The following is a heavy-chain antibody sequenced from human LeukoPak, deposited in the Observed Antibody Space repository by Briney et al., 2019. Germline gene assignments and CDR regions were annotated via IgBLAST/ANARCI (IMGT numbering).Heavy chain of an antibody. J-gene: IGHJ4*02. D-gene: IGHD3-10*01. CDR1: GRSFSGYY. V-gene: IGHV4-34*01. CDR2: INHSGST. Sequence: SETLSLTCAVYGRSFSGYYWSWIRQPPGKGLEWIGEINHSGSTNYNPSLKSRVTISVDTSKNQFSLKLSSVTAADTAVYYCARGRRFLNLFDYWGQGTLVTVSS. CDR3: ARGRRFLNLFDY.